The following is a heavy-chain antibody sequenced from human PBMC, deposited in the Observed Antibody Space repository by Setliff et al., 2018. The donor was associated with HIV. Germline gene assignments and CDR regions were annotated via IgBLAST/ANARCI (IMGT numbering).Heavy chain of an antibody. D-gene: IGHD6-13*01. CDR3: ATAPGYSSTWYSESFQH. CDR1: GYTLTELS. J-gene: IGHJ1*01. V-gene: IGHV1-24*01. CDR2: FDPEDGET. Sequence: ASVKDSCKISGYTLTELSIHWVRQAPGKGLEWMANFDPEDGETFYAQKFQGRLTMTEDTSTDTAYMELSSLRSDDTAMYYCATAPGYSSTWYSESFQHWGQGTVVTVSS.